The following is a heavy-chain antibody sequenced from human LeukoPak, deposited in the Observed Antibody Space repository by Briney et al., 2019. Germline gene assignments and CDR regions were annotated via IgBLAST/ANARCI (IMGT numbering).Heavy chain of an antibody. CDR1: GCDSCSCY. V-gene: IGHV3-11*01. D-gene: IGHD3-16*01. CDR3: MRDRRSPHTARDWGHLNS. J-gene: IGHJ5*02. CDR2: IINNSCTI. Sequence: GSMRLSCAASGCDSCSCYMRRFSRHPPGKLVWLSNIINNSCTIYYADSVKGRFTISSDTAKNSLYLQLISMRVADTAVYYCMRDRRSPHTARDWGHLNSWGKEPLVAVPS.